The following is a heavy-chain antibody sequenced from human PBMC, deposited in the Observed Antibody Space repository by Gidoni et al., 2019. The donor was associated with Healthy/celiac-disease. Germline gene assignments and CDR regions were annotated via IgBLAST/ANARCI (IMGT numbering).Heavy chain of an antibody. V-gene: IGHV1-3*01. D-gene: IGHD3-22*01. J-gene: IGHJ4*02. CDR1: GYTFTSYA. Sequence: QVQLVQSGAEVKKPGASVKVSCKASGYTFTSYAMHWVRQAPGQRLEWMGWINAGNGNTKYSQKFQGRVTITRDTSASTAYMELSSLRSEDTAVYYCARDRTINDYYDSSGYYGYWGQGTLVTVSS. CDR3: ARDRTINDYYDSSGYYGY. CDR2: INAGNGNT.